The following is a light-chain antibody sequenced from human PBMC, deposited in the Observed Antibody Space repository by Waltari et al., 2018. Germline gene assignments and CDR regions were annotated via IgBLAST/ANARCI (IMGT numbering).Light chain of an antibody. V-gene: IGKV3-15*01. CDR3: QQYNNWRT. J-gene: IGKJ2*01. Sequence: EILMTQSPPTLSVSPGERATLSCRASQSISRNLAWYQQKPGQAPRLLIYAASTRATGIPARFSGSGSGTEFTLTIRSLQSEDFAVYYCQQYNNWRTFGQGTKLEIK. CDR2: AAS. CDR1: QSISRN.